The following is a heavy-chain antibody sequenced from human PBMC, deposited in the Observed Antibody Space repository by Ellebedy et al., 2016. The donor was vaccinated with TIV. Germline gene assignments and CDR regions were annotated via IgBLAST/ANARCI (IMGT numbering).Heavy chain of an antibody. CDR3: AKDIRVVAATPYYYGMDV. CDR2: ISGSGGST. J-gene: IGHJ6*02. V-gene: IGHV3-23*01. Sequence: GESLKISCAASGFTFSSYAMSWVRQAPGKGLEWVSAISGSGGSTYYADSVKGRFTISRDNSKNSLYLQMNSLRTEDTALYYCAKDIRVVAATPYYYGMDVWGQGTTVTVSS. CDR1: GFTFSSYA. D-gene: IGHD2-15*01.